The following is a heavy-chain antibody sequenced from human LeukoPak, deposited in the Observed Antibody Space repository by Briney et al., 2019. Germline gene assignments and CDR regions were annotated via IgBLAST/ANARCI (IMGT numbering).Heavy chain of an antibody. D-gene: IGHD6-19*01. V-gene: IGHV1-18*01. J-gene: IGHJ4*02. CDR1: GYTFTTYG. Sequence: ASLKGSCKTSGYTFTTYGISCGRQAPGQGLEWIGWISTYNGNTNYAQKLQGRVTMTTDTSTSTAYMELRSLRSDDTAVYYCARGGSGWPPSYFDYWGQGTLVTVSS. CDR3: ARGGSGWPPSYFDY. CDR2: ISTYNGNT.